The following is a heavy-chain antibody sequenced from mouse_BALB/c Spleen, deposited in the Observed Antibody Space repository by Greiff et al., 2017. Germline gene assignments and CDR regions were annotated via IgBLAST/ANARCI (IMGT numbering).Heavy chain of an antibody. CDR1: GFTFSSYA. Sequence: EVQLQESGGGLVKPGGSLKLSCAASGFTFSSYAMSWVRQSPEKRLEWVAEISSGGSYTYYPDTVTGRFTISRDNAKNTLYLEMSSLRSEDTAMYYCAREGNGNYPFAYWGQGTLVTVSA. V-gene: IGHV5-9-4*01. J-gene: IGHJ3*01. D-gene: IGHD2-1*01. CDR2: ISSGGSYT. CDR3: AREGNGNYPFAY.